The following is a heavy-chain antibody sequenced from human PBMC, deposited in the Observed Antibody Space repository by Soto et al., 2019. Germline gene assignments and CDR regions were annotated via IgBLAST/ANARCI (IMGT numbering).Heavy chain of an antibody. J-gene: IGHJ4*02. CDR2: IRSKAYGGTT. CDR1: GFTFGDYA. Sequence: EVQLVESGGGLVQPGRSLRLSCTASGFTFGDYAMSWFRQAPGKGLEWVGFIRSKAYGGTTEYAASVKGRFTISRDDSKSIAYLQMNSLKTEDTDVYYCTRRDRDWNYFDYWGQGTLVTVSS. CDR3: TRRDRDWNYFDY. V-gene: IGHV3-49*03. D-gene: IGHD1-1*01.